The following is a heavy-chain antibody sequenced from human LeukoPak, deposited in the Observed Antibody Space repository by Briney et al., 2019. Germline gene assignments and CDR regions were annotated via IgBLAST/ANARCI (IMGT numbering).Heavy chain of an antibody. V-gene: IGHV4/OR15-8*02. CDR1: GASISSSKW. CDR2: IYHSGTT. CDR3: ARRILGGSGWTFDY. Sequence: SEALSLTCAVSGASISSSKWWNWVRQSPGKGLEWIGEIYHSGTTNYNPSLESRITISLDKSKNQFSLNLRSVTAADTAVYYCARRILGGSGWTFDYWGQGTLVTVSS. D-gene: IGHD6-19*01. J-gene: IGHJ4*02.